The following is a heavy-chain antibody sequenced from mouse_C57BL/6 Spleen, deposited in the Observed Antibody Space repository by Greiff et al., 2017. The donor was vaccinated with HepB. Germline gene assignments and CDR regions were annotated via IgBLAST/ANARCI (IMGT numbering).Heavy chain of an antibody. D-gene: IGHD2-3*01. Sequence: VQLQQPGAELVKPGASVKLSCKASGYTFTSYWMQWVKQRPGQGLEWIGEIDPSDSYTNYNQKLKGKATLTVDTSSSTAYMQLSSLTSEDSAVYYCARRTSLYDDGAGYFDYWGQGTTLTVSS. CDR1: GYTFTSYW. J-gene: IGHJ2*01. V-gene: IGHV1-50*01. CDR3: ARRTSLYDDGAGYFDY. CDR2: IDPSDSYT.